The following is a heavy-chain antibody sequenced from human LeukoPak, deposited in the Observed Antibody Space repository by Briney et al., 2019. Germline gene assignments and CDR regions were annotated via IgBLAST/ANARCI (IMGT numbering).Heavy chain of an antibody. Sequence: GGSLRLSCAASGFTFSSYAMSWVRQAPGKGLEWVSAISGSGGSTYYADSVRGRFTISRDNSKNTLYLQMNSLRAEDTAVYYCAKGGIQLTYYYCYYYMDVWGKGTTVTVSS. J-gene: IGHJ6*03. CDR3: AKGGIQLTYYYCYYYMDV. CDR2: ISGSGGST. D-gene: IGHD5-18*01. V-gene: IGHV3-23*01. CDR1: GFTFSSYA.